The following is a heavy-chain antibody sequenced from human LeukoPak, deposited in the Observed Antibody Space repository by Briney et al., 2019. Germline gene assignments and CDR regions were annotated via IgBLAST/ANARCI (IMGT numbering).Heavy chain of an antibody. CDR1: GFTFSSSR. Sequence: GGSLRLSCAASGFTFSSSRMHWVRQAPGKGLEWVAVISYDGSNKYYADSVKGRFTLSRDNSKNTLYLQMNSLRAEDTAVYYCAKEYCSNSVCHSLDYWGQGTLVTVSS. V-gene: IGHV3-30*18. CDR3: AKEYCSNSVCHSLDY. J-gene: IGHJ4*02. D-gene: IGHD2-8*01. CDR2: ISYDGSNK.